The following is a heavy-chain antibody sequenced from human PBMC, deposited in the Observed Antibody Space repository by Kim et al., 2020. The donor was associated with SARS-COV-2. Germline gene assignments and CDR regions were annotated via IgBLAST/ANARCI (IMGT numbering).Heavy chain of an antibody. Sequence: SETLSLTCSVSSGSVSDYFWNWIRQSPGKGPEWIGSVYHSGTAEYNPTLQSRVTMSVETPKTQFPLRLTSGTAADTAVYYCAGSDGSTWVSFEYWGQGILVTV. CDR2: VYHSGTA. CDR3: AGSDGSTWVSFEY. CDR1: SGSVSDYF. D-gene: IGHD2-2*01. V-gene: IGHV4-59*04. J-gene: IGHJ4*02.